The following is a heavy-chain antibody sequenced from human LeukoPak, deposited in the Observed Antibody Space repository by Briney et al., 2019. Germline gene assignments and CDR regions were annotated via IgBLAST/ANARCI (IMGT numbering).Heavy chain of an antibody. J-gene: IGHJ4*02. CDR1: GFTFSSYE. CDR3: ARDILGWNDVDYFDY. D-gene: IGHD1-1*01. Sequence: GGSLRLSCAASGFTFSSYEMNWVRQAPGKGLEWVSYISSSGSTIYYADSVKGRFTISRDNTKNSLYLQMNSLRAEDTAVYYCARDILGWNDVDYFDYWGQGTLVTVPS. CDR2: ISSSGSTI. V-gene: IGHV3-48*03.